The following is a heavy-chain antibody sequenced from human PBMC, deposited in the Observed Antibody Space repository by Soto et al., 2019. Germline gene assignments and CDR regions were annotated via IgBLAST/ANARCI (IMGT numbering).Heavy chain of an antibody. V-gene: IGHV5-51*01. CDR1: GYSFTSYW. J-gene: IGHJ6*02. CDR2: IYPGDSDT. CDR3: ARHRGDTNYYYYYGMDV. Sequence: GESLKISCKGSGYSFTSYWIGWVRQMPGKGLERMGIIYPGDSDTRYSPSFQGQVTISADKSISTAYLQWSSLKASDTAMYYCARHRGDTNYYYYYGMDVWGQGTTVTVSS. D-gene: IGHD4-17*01.